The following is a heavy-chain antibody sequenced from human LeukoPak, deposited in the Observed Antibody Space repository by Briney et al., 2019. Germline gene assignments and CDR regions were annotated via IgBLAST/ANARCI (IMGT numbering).Heavy chain of an antibody. CDR2: FDPEDGET. J-gene: IGHJ5*02. D-gene: IGHD1-26*01. CDR3: ATLIVGATGDWFDP. V-gene: IGHV1-24*01. Sequence: ASVKVSCKVSGYTLTELSMHWVRQAPGKGLEWMAGFDPEDGETIYAQKFQGRVTMTEDTSTDTAYMELSSLRSEDTAVYYCATLIVGATGDWFDPWGQGTLVTVSS. CDR1: GYTLTELS.